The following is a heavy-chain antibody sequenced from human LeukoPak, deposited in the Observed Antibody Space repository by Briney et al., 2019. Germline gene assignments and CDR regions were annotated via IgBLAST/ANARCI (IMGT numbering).Heavy chain of an antibody. CDR3: VKDQDSGAYSRFDY. CDR1: GFTFNSYA. V-gene: IGHV3-23*01. CDR2: ISGSGGST. J-gene: IGHJ4*02. D-gene: IGHD3-22*01. Sequence: GGSLRLSCAASGFTFNSYAMSWVRQAPGKGVEWVSSISGSGGSTYYTDSVKGRFTISRDNSKNTLYLQMNSLRAEDTAVYYCVKDQDSGAYSRFDYWGKGTLVTVSS.